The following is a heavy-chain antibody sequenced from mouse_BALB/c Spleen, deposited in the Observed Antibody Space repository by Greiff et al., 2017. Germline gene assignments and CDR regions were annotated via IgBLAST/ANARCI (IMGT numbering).Heavy chain of an antibody. CDR1: GFAFSSYD. V-gene: IGHV5-12-1*01. Sequence: EVQVVESGGGLVKPGGSLKLSCAASGFAFSSYDMSWVRQTPEKRLEWVAYISSGGGSTYYPDTVKGRFTISRDNAKNTLYLQMSSLKSEDTAMYYCARSTMITTTSWFAYWGQGTLVTVSA. D-gene: IGHD2-4*01. J-gene: IGHJ3*01. CDR2: ISSGGGST. CDR3: ARSTMITTTSWFAY.